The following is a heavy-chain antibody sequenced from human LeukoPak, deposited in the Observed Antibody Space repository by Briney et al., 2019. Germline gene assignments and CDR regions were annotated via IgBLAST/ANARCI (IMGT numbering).Heavy chain of an antibody. V-gene: IGHV4-59*01. J-gene: IGHJ4*02. Sequence: SETLSLTCTVSGGSISSYYWSWIRQPPGKGLEWIGYIYYSGSTNYNPSLKSRVTISVDTSKNQFSLKLSSVTAADTAVYYCARDLHSSSWYYWGQGTLVTVSS. CDR2: IYYSGST. D-gene: IGHD6-13*01. CDR1: GGSISSYY. CDR3: ARDLHSSSWYY.